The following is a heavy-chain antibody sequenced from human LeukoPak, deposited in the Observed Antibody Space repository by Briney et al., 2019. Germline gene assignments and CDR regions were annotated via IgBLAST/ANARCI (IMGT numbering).Heavy chain of an antibody. Sequence: GGSLRLSCAASGFTFSGYWMHWVRQAPGKGLVWVSRINTEGTTTNYADSVKGRFTISRDNAKSTLYLQMNSLRAEDTALYYCARAHDNHDSSGYSYDYWGQGTLVTVSS. D-gene: IGHD3-22*01. V-gene: IGHV3-74*01. CDR1: GFTFSGYW. J-gene: IGHJ4*02. CDR2: INTEGTTT. CDR3: ARAHDNHDSSGYSYDY.